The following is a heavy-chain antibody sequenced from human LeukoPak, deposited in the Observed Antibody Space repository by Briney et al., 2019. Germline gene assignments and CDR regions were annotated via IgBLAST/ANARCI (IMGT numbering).Heavy chain of an antibody. J-gene: IGHJ5*02. CDR2: VSGSGGST. CDR1: GFSFSTYV. CDR3: AKLGSWFNTWFDT. Sequence: GGSLRLSCAASGFSFSTYVMTWVRQAPGKGLEWVSAVSGSGGSTYYADPVKGRFTISRDNSKNTLSLQMNSLRAEDTAIYYCAKLGSWFNTWFDTWGQGTLVAVSS. V-gene: IGHV3-23*01. D-gene: IGHD6-13*01.